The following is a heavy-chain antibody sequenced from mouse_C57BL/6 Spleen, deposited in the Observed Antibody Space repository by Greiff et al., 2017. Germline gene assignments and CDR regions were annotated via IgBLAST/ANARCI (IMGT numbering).Heavy chain of an antibody. J-gene: IGHJ3*01. CDR2: IYPGDGDT. CDR3: AREDAWFAY. Sequence: VKLQQSGPELVKPGASVKISCKASGYAFSSSWMNWVKQRPGKGLEWIGRIYPGDGDTNYNGKFKGKATLTADKSSSTAYMQLSSLTSEDSAVYFWAREDAWFAYWGQGTLVTVSA. CDR1: GYAFSSSW. V-gene: IGHV1-82*01.